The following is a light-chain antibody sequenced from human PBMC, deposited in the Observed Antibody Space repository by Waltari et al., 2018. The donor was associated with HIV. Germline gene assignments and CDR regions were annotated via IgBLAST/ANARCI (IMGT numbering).Light chain of an antibody. Sequence: QSALTQPRPVSGSPGQSVTIPGTGTSSDVGGYNYISWYQQHPGKAPKLMIYDLSKRPSGVPDRFSGSKSGDTASLTISGLQAEDEADYYCCSYACTSTFLFGTGTKVTVL. J-gene: IGLJ1*01. CDR2: DLS. V-gene: IGLV2-11*01. CDR1: SSDVGGYNY. CDR3: CSYACTSTFL.